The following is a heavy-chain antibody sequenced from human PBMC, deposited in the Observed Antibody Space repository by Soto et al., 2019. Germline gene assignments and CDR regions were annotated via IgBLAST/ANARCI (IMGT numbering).Heavy chain of an antibody. CDR1: GFTVSSNY. CDR3: ARGGSVPGYCSSTSCYGILDDAFDI. CDR2: IYSGGST. D-gene: IGHD2-2*01. Sequence: EVQLVESGGGLVQPGGSLRLSCAASGFTVSSNYMSWVRQAPGKGLEWVSVIYSGGSTYYADSVKGRFTISRDNSKNTLYLQMNSLRAEDTAVYYCARGGSVPGYCSSTSCYGILDDAFDIWGQGTMVTVSS. V-gene: IGHV3-66*01. J-gene: IGHJ3*02.